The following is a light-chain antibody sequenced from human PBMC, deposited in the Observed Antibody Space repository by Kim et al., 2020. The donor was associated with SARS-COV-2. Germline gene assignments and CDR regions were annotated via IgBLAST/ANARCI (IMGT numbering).Light chain of an antibody. CDR2: GAS. CDR3: QQHGSSPET. CDR1: QSVTSSY. J-gene: IGKJ1*01. Sequence: IVLTQSPGTLSLSPGERATLSCRASQSVTSSYLAWYQQKPGQAPRLLIYGASNRAPGSPDRFSGSGSGTDFTLTISRLEPEDFAVYFCQQHGSSPETFGQGTKVDIK. V-gene: IGKV3-20*01.